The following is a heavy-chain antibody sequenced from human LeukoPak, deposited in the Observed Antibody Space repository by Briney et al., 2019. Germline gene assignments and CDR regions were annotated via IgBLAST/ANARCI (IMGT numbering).Heavy chain of an antibody. V-gene: IGHV4-59*01. Sequence: PSETLSLTCTVSGGSISSYYWSWIRQPPGKGLEWIGYIYYSGSTNYNPSLKSRVTISVDTSKNQFSLKLSSVTVADTAVYYCARDPVSSGWPHWGAFDIWGQGTMVTVSS. CDR1: GGSISSYY. J-gene: IGHJ3*02. CDR3: ARDPVSSGWPHWGAFDI. D-gene: IGHD6-19*01. CDR2: IYYSGST.